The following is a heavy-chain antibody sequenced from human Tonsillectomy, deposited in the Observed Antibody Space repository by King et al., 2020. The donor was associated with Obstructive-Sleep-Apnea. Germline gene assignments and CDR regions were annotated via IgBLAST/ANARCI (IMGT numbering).Heavy chain of an antibody. D-gene: IGHD4-23*01. CDR1: GYTFTSYD. V-gene: IGHV1-8*01. CDR2: MNPNSGNT. CDR3: ARGRTLYGGNGYYYYGMDV. Sequence: QLVQSGAEVKKPGASVKVSCKASGYTFTSYDINWVRQATGQGLEWMGWMNPNSGNTGYAQKFQGRVTMTRNTSISKAYMELSSLRSEETAVYYCARGRTLYGGNGYYYYGMDVWGQGTTVTVSS. J-gene: IGHJ6*02.